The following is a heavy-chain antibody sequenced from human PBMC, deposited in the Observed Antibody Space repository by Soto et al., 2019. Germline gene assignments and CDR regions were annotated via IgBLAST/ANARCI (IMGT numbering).Heavy chain of an antibody. V-gene: IGHV3-33*01. CDR2: IWYDGSNK. Sequence: GVSLRLSCAASGFSFGSYAMHWVRQSPGKGLEWLAVIWYDGSNKYYADSVKDRFTISRDNSKNTLYLQMNSLRAEDTAIYYCTRGAISDRPDYCGQGTLVTVSA. CDR3: TRGAISDRPDY. J-gene: IGHJ4*02. D-gene: IGHD6-6*01. CDR1: GFSFGSYA.